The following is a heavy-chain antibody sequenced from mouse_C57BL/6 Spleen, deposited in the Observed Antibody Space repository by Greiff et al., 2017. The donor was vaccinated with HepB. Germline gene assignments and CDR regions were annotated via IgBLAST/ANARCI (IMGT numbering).Heavy chain of an antibody. V-gene: IGHV5-17*01. CDR3: ARPGYYDYDDYAMDY. CDR2: ISSGSSTS. Sequence: DVQLVESGGGLVKPGGSLKLSCAASGFTFSDYGMHWVRQAPEKGLEWVAYISSGSSTSYEADTVKGRFTISRDNAKNTLFLQMTSLRSEDTAMYYCARPGYYDYDDYAMDYWGQGTSVTVSS. J-gene: IGHJ4*01. CDR1: GFTFSDYG. D-gene: IGHD2-4*01.